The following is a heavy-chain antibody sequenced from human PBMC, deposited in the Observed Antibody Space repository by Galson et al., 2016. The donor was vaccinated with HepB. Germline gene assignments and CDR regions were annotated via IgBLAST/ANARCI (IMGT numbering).Heavy chain of an antibody. J-gene: IGHJ4*02. CDR3: ARANRNQPLSEY. Sequence: SVKVSCKASGYRFRDYDVSWVRQAPGQGLEWMGWMNPNSGNTGYAQRLRGRIDMTSDASINTAYMELHSLRSEDTAVYYCARANRNQPLSEYWGQGTLITASS. CDR2: MNPNSGNT. V-gene: IGHV1-8*01. D-gene: IGHD1-14*01. CDR1: GYRFRDYD.